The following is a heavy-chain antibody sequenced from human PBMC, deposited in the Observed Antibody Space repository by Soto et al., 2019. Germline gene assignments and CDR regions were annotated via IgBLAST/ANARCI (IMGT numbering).Heavy chain of an antibody. J-gene: IGHJ4*02. V-gene: IGHV1-18*01. CDR1: GYTFTTYS. CDR3: ARAYSSSSRYFDF. D-gene: IGHD6-6*01. Sequence: QVQLVQSGAEVKKPGASVKVSCKASGYTFTTYSITWVRQAPGQGLEWMGWISGSNGNTNYAQRLQGRVTMTTDTSTSTAYMELRSLTSADTAVYYCARAYSSSSRYFDFWGQGDLVTVSS. CDR2: ISGSNGNT.